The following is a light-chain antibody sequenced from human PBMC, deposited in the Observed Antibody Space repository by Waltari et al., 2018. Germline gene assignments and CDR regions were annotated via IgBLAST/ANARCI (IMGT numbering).Light chain of an antibody. V-gene: IGKV3-20*01. CDR2: AAS. J-gene: IGKJ1*01. CDR1: QSVSRY. CDR3: QKYDRLPAT. Sequence: IVLPQSPGTLSLSPGERATLTCRASQSVSRYLVWYQQNPVQAPSLLISAASIRATGIPDRFSGSGSGTDFSLTISRLEPEDFAVYYCQKYDRLPATFGQGTKVEIK.